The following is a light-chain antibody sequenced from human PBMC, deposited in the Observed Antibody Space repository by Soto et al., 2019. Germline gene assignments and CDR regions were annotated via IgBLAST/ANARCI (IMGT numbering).Light chain of an antibody. Sequence: QSVLTQPASVSGSPGQSITISCTGTSSDVGGYNYVSWYQHHPDKAPKLMIYDVNNRPSGVSNRFSGSKSGNTASLTISGLQAEDEAAYYCSSYSSTNTRLVFGGGTKLTVL. CDR3: SSYSSTNTRLV. CDR2: DVN. CDR1: SSDVGGYNY. V-gene: IGLV2-14*03. J-gene: IGLJ2*01.